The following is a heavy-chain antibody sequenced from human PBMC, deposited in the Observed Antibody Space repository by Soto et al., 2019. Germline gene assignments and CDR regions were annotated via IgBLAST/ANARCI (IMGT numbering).Heavy chain of an antibody. D-gene: IGHD3-16*02. V-gene: IGHV3-30-3*01. CDR3: ARAVPYDYVWGSYRNYYYYYGMDV. CDR1: GFTFSSYA. CDR2: ISYDGSNK. J-gene: IGHJ6*02. Sequence: QVQLVESGGGVVQPGRSLRLSCAASGFTFSSYAMHWVRQAPGKGLEWVAVISYDGSNKYYADSVKGRFTISRDNSKNTLYLQMSSLRAEDTAVYYCARAVPYDYVWGSYRNYYYYYGMDVWGQGTTVTVSS.